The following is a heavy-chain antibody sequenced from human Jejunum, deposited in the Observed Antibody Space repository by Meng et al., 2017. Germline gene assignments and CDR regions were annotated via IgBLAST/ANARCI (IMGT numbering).Heavy chain of an antibody. V-gene: IGHV3-48*03. CDR2: ISSSDSSI. J-gene: IGHJ4*02. Sequence: GGSLRLSCAASGFSFSSHEMNWVRQAPGKGLEWVAYISSSDSSIYYADSVKGRFTISRDNAKNSLRLQMNSLRAEDTAVYYCARVGFCGNGNCYKHFDSWGQGTLVTVSS. CDR1: GFSFSSHE. D-gene: IGHD2-2*02. CDR3: ARVGFCGNGNCYKHFDS.